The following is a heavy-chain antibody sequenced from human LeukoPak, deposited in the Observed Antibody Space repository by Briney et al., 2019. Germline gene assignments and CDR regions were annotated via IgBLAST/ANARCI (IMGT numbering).Heavy chain of an antibody. CDR2: ISSSSSYI. Sequence: GGSLRLSCAASGFTFSSYSMNWVRQAPGKGLEWVSSISSSSSYIYYADSVKGRFTISRDNAKNSLYLQMNSLRAEDTAVYYCAREAPGLDIVVVPANPLGYWGQGTLVTVSS. D-gene: IGHD2-2*03. V-gene: IGHV3-21*01. CDR3: AREAPGLDIVVVPANPLGY. J-gene: IGHJ4*02. CDR1: GFTFSSYS.